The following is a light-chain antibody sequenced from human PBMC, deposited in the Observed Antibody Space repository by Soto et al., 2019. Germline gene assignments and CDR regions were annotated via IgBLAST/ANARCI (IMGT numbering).Light chain of an antibody. CDR2: DAS. V-gene: IGKV3-11*01. Sequence: VVLTQSPATLSLSPGKRATLSCRASQSVSSNLAWYQQKPGQAPRLLIYDASTRATGIPARFSGSGSETDFTLTITSLEPEDFAVYYCQQRNNWPPITFGQGTRLAIK. CDR3: QQRNNWPPIT. CDR1: QSVSSN. J-gene: IGKJ5*01.